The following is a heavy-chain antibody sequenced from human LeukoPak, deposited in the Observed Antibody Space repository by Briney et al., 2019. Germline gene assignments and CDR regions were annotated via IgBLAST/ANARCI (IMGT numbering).Heavy chain of an antibody. Sequence: GGSLRLSCAASGFTFSSYAMSWVRQAPGKGLEWVSAISGSGGSTYYADSVKGRFTISRDNSKNTLYLQMNSLRAEDTAVYYCAKVGYSGYGGLNYFDYWGQGTLVTVSS. CDR2: ISGSGGST. CDR3: AKVGYSGYGGLNYFDY. J-gene: IGHJ4*02. V-gene: IGHV3-23*01. D-gene: IGHD5-12*01. CDR1: GFTFSSYA.